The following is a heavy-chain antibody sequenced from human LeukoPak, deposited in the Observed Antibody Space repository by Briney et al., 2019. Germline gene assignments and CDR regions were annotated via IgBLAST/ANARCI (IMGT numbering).Heavy chain of an antibody. V-gene: IGHV3-15*01. J-gene: IGHJ4*02. Sequence: GGSLRLSCAASGFTFSNAWMSWVRQAPGKGLEWVGRIKSKTDGGTTDYAAPVKGRFTISRDDSKNTLYLQMNSLKTEDTAVYYCTTRQETPYYDSWSGYYNYWGQGTLVTVSS. CDR3: TTRQETPYYDSWSGYYNY. CDR2: IKSKTDGGTT. D-gene: IGHD3-3*01. CDR1: GFTFSNAW.